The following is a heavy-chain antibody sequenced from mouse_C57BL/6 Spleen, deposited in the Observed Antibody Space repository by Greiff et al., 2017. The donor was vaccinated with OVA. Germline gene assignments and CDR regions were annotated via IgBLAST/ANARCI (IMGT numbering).Heavy chain of an antibody. Sequence: EVNVVESGGDLVKPGGSLKLSCAASGFTFSSYGMSWVRQTPDKRLEWVATISSGGSYTYYPDSVKGRFTISRDNAKNTLYLQMSSLKSEDTGVYYCAGGVARHFDVWGKGTTLTVSS. V-gene: IGHV5-6*01. J-gene: IGHJ2*01. CDR2: ISSGGSYT. CDR3: AGGVARHFDV. CDR1: GFTFSSYG. D-gene: IGHD1-1*02.